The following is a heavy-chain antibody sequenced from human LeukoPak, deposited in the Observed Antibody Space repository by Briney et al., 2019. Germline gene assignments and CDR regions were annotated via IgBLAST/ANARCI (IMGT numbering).Heavy chain of an antibody. V-gene: IGHV4-30-2*01. J-gene: IGHJ3*02. D-gene: IGHD3-10*01. Sequence: SQTLSLTCAVSGRSISSGGYSWSWIRQPPGTGLEWIGYIYHSGSTYYNPSLKSRVTISVDRSKNQFSLKLSSVTAADTAVYYCARRGKGSSDAFDIWGQGTMVTVSS. CDR1: GRSISSGGYS. CDR2: IYHSGST. CDR3: ARRGKGSSDAFDI.